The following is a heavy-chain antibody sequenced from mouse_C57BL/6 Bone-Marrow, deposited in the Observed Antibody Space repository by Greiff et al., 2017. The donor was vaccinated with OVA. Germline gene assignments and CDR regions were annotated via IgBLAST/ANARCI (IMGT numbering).Heavy chain of an antibody. CDR1: GFSLTSYG. J-gene: IGHJ1*03. CDR3: AKPFYYYGSSSHWYFDV. D-gene: IGHD1-1*01. Sequence: QVQLKESGPGLVQPSQSLSITCTVSGFSLTSYGVHWVRQSPGKGLEWLGVIWRGGSTDYNAAFMSRLSITKDNSKSQVFFKMNSLQADDTAIYYCAKPFYYYGSSSHWYFDVWGTGTLVTVS. V-gene: IGHV2-5*01. CDR2: IWRGGST.